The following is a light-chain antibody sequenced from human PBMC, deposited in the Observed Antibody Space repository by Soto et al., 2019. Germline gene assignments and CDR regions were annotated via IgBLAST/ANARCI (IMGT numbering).Light chain of an antibody. J-gene: IGLJ1*01. CDR1: SSDVGGYNY. Sequence: QSVLTQPASVYGSPGQSITISCTGTSSDVGGYNYVSWYQQHPGKAPKLMIYDVSNRPSGVSNRFSGSKSGNTASLTISGLQAEDEADYYCSSYTSSSTSFGTGTKVTVL. V-gene: IGLV2-14*01. CDR2: DVS. CDR3: SSYTSSSTS.